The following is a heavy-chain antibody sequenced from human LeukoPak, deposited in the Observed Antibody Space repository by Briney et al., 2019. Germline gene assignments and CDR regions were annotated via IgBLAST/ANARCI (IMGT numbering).Heavy chain of an antibody. CDR2: ISYDGSNK. CDR1: GFTFRSYG. Sequence: PGGPLRLSCVASGFTFRSYGMHWVRQAPGKGLERVAVISYDGSNKYYADSVKGRFTISRDNSKNTLYLQMNSLRVEDTAVYYCARAPMIVVVPYFDYWGQGTLVTVSS. CDR3: ARAPMIVVVPYFDY. J-gene: IGHJ4*02. D-gene: IGHD3-22*01. V-gene: IGHV3-30*03.